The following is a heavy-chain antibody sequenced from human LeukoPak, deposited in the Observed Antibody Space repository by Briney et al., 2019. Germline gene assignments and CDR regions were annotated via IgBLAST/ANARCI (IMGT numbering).Heavy chain of an antibody. D-gene: IGHD5-12*01. V-gene: IGHV1-69*06. CDR1: GGTFSSYA. Sequence: ASVKVSCKASGGTFSSYAISWVRQAPGQGLEWMGGIIPIFGTANYAQKFQGRVTITADKSTSTAYMELSSLRSEDTAVYYCASSGYSGYDNYFDYWGQGTLVTVSS. CDR2: IIPIFGTA. J-gene: IGHJ4*02. CDR3: ASSGYSGYDNYFDY.